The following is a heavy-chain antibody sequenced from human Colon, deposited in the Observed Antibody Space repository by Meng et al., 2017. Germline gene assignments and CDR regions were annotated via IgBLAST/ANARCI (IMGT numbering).Heavy chain of an antibody. D-gene: IGHD3-22*01. CDR3: ARNYYDSSGYYYGY. Sequence: QVQLVQSGAEVKKPWASVKDSCKTSGYSFISYDITWVRQAPGQGLEWMGWISVYNDNTNYAQKFQGRVTMTTATSTSTAYMELRSLRSDDTAVYYCARNYYDSSGYYYGYWGQGTLVTVSS. V-gene: IGHV1-18*01. CDR1: GYSFISYD. J-gene: IGHJ4*02. CDR2: ISVYNDNT.